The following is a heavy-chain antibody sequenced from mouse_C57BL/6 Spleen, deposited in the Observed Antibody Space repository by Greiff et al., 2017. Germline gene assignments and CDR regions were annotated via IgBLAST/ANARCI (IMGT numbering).Heavy chain of an antibody. J-gene: IGHJ4*01. V-gene: IGHV1-64*01. CDR3: ARGPYLFYDYDGGYAMDY. CDR1: GYTFTSYW. CDR2: IHPNSGST. D-gene: IGHD2-4*01. Sequence: QVQLQQPGAELVKPGASVKLSCKASGYTFTSYWMHWVKQRPGQGLEWIGMIHPNSGSTNYNEKFKSKATLTVDKSSSTAYMQLSSLTSEDSAVYYCARGPYLFYDYDGGYAMDYWGHGTSVTVSS.